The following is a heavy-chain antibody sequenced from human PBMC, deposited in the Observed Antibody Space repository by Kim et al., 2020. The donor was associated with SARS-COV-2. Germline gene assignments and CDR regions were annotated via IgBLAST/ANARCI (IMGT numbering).Heavy chain of an antibody. V-gene: IGHV4-61*01. Sequence: SETLSLTCTVSGGSVSSGSYYWSWNRQPPGKGLEWIGYIYYSGSTNYNPSLKSRVTISVDTSKNQFSLKLSSVTAADTAVYYCARVGDGDYYWGQGTLVTVSS. CDR1: GGSVSSGSYY. D-gene: IGHD4-17*01. J-gene: IGHJ4*02. CDR2: IYYSGST. CDR3: ARVGDGDYY.